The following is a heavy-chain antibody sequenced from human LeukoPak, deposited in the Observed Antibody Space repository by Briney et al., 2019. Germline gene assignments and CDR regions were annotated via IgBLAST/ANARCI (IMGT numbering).Heavy chain of an antibody. CDR1: GDSITTDFC. CDR2: IYNSENT. J-gene: IGHJ4*02. CDR3: ARGKDAYKVGNY. D-gene: IGHD5-24*01. V-gene: IGHV4-38-2*02. Sequence: SETLSLTCTVSGDSITTDFCWTWTRQPPGKAPEWIGTIYNSENTYYNPSLASRVTMSMDTSKNQFSLKVTSMTAADTAVYYCARGKDAYKVGNYWGQGALVTVSS.